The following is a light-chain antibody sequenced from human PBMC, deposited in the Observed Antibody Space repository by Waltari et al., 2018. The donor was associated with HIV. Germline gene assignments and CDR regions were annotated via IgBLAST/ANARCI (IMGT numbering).Light chain of an antibody. J-gene: IGKJ3*01. CDR1: QCISNN. Sequence: DIQMTQSPSSLSASVGDRVTITCRASQCISNNLNWYQQKLGKAPKLLSYSASILESGVPARFSGSGSGTDFTLTIRRLQPEDFATDYVQESFSVGPGTKVDIK. CDR3: QESFS. V-gene: IGKV1-39*01. CDR2: SAS.